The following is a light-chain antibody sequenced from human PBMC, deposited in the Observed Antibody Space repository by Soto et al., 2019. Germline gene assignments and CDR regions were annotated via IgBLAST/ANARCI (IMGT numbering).Light chain of an antibody. CDR3: ASWDDSLNVVV. CDR1: SSNIASNT. V-gene: IGLV1-44*01. CDR2: NNN. Sequence: QSVLIQPPSASGTPGQRVTISCSGSSSNIASNTVNWYQHLPGTAPKLLIYNNNQRPSGVPDRFSGSKSGTSASLAISGLQSEDEADYYCASWDDSLNVVVFGGGTKLTVL. J-gene: IGLJ2*01.